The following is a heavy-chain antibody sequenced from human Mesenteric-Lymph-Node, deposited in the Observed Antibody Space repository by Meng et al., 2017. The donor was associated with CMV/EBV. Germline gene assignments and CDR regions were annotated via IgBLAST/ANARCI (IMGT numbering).Heavy chain of an antibody. J-gene: IGHJ4*02. Sequence: AGSLRLSCAASGFTFSSYSMNWVRQAPGKGLEWVSSISSSSSYIYYADSVKGRFTISRDNAKNSLYLQMNSLRAEDTAVYYCAKGFSGANDYWGQGTLVTVSS. CDR2: ISSSSSYI. D-gene: IGHD2-15*01. V-gene: IGHV3-21*01. CDR1: GFTFSSYS. CDR3: AKGFSGANDY.